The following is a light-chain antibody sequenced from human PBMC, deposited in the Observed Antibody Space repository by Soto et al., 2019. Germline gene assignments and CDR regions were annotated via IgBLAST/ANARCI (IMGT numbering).Light chain of an antibody. Sequence: QSVLTQPPSVSGAPGQRVTISCTGSSSNIGPGYDVHWYKQLPGTAPKLLIYANTNRPSGVPDRFTGSKSGTSASLAITDLQAEDEAVYYCQSYDTSLGGSVYGGGTKLTVL. CDR3: QSYDTSLGGSV. J-gene: IGLJ2*01. CDR1: SSNIGPGYD. V-gene: IGLV1-40*01. CDR2: ANT.